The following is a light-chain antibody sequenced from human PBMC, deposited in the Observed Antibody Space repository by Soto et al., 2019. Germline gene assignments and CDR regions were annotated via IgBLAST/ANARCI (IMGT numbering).Light chain of an antibody. J-gene: IGKJ1*01. CDR2: WAS. CDR3: QQFYRTPT. Sequence: DIVLRQYQEPGAAPLRERATVTCESSHSVLFVSNNKNFLAWYQHKPGQSPRLIINWASAREFGVPDRFSGSGSGTHFTLTISRLQVEDVATYYCQQFYRTPTFGQGTKVDIK. V-gene: IGKV4-1*01. CDR1: HSVLFVSNNKNF.